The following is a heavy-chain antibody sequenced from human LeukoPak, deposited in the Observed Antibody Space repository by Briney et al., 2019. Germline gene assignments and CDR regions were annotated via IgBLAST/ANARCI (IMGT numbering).Heavy chain of an antibody. D-gene: IGHD3-22*01. CDR1: GYTFTSYG. CDR2: ISAYNGNT. Sequence: ASVKVSCKASGYTFTSYGISWVRQAHGQGLEWMGWISAYNGNTNYAQKLQGRVTMTTDTSTSTAYMELRSLRSDDTAVYYCAIYYYDSSGYYYVPSDYWGQGTLVTVSS. CDR3: AIYYYDSSGYYYVPSDY. J-gene: IGHJ4*02. V-gene: IGHV1-18*01.